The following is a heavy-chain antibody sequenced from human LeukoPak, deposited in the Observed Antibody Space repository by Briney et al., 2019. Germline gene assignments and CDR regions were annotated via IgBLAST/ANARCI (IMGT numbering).Heavy chain of an antibody. CDR2: IRYDGSNK. J-gene: IGHJ3*02. V-gene: IGHV3-30*02. D-gene: IGHD5-12*01. CDR3: AKPGSLVATRGAFDI. CDR1: GFTFSSYG. Sequence: PGGSLRLSCAASGFTFSSYGMHWVRQAPGKGLEWVAFIRYDGSNKYYADSVKGRFTISRDNSKNTLYLQMNSLRAEDTAVYYCAKPGSLVATRGAFDIWGQGTMVTVSS.